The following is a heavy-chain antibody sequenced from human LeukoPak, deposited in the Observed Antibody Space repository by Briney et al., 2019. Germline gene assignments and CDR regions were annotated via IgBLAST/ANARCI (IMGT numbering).Heavy chain of an antibody. J-gene: IGHJ3*02. Sequence: SQTLSRTCTVSGGSISSGGYYWSWIRQHPGKGLEWIGYIYYSGSTYYNPSLKSRVTISVDTSKNQFSLKLSSVTAADTAVYYCARGGSGYSSSSWAFDIWGQGTMVTVSS. CDR2: IYYSGST. CDR3: ARGGSGYSSSSWAFDI. D-gene: IGHD6-6*01. CDR1: GGSISSGGYY. V-gene: IGHV4-31*03.